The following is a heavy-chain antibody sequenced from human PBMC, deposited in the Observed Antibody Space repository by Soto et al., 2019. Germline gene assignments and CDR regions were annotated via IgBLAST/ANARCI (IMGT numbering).Heavy chain of an antibody. J-gene: IGHJ4*02. Sequence: EVQLLESGGGLVQPGGSLRLSCAASGFTFSSYAMSWVRQAPGKGLEWVSSVSGSGGRKSYADSVKGRFTISRANSKSTVYSQLNRLRAKEPAVHFCGKNWCSGTTFYCLENWGQGPLVTVSS. CDR1: GFTFSSYA. D-gene: IGHD1-26*01. CDR3: GKNWCSGTTFYCLEN. V-gene: IGHV3-23*01. CDR2: VSGSGGRK.